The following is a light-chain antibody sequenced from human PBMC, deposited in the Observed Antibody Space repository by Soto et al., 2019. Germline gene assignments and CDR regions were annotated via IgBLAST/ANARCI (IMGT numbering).Light chain of an antibody. Sequence: EIVLTQSPGTLSLSPGERATLSCRASQSVSSSYLDWYQQKPGQAPRLLIYGASSRATGIPDRFSGSGSGTDFTLTISRLEPEDFEVYYCQQYGSSPRTFGQGTKVEIK. V-gene: IGKV3-20*01. CDR1: QSVSSSY. J-gene: IGKJ1*01. CDR3: QQYGSSPRT. CDR2: GAS.